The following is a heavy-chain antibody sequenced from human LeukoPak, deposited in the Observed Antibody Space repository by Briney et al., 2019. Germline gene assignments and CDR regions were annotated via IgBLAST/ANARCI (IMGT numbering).Heavy chain of an antibody. J-gene: IGHJ4*02. CDR2: ISSSGSTI. D-gene: IGHD5-12*01. Sequence: GGSLRLSCAASGFTFSDYYMSWIRQAPGKGLEWVSYISSSGSTIYYADSVKGRFTISRDNAKNSLYLQMNSLRAEDKAMYYCEREDSGYDLFYFDYWGQGTLVTVSS. CDR3: EREDSGYDLFYFDY. V-gene: IGHV3-11*04. CDR1: GFTFSDYY.